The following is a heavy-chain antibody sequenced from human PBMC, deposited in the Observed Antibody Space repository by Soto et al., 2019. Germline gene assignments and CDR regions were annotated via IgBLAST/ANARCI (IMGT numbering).Heavy chain of an antibody. CDR2: IRSKANNYAT. J-gene: IGHJ4*02. CDR1: GFTFSGSA. CDR3: TRGYGDYVRDY. Sequence: EVQLVESGGGLVQPGESLKLSCAVSGFTFSGSAMHWVRQASGKGLEWVGRIRSKANNYATAYAASVKGRFTISRDDSKNTAYLQMKSLKSEDTAVYYCTRGYGDYVRDYWGQGTLVTVSS. D-gene: IGHD4-17*01. V-gene: IGHV3-73*01.